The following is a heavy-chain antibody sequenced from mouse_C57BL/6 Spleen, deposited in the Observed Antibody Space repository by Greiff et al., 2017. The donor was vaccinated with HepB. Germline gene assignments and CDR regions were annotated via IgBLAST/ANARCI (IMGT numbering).Heavy chain of an antibody. CDR3: ARGEDYGYWYFDV. D-gene: IGHD2-4*01. V-gene: IGHV3-6*01. J-gene: IGHJ1*03. CDR1: GYSITSGYY. Sequence: ESGPGLVKPSQSLSLTCSVTGYSITSGYYWNWIRQFPGNKLEWMGYISYDGSNNYNPSLKNRISITRDTSKNQFFLKLNSVTTEDTATYYCARGEDYGYWYFDVWGTGTTVTVAS. CDR2: ISYDGSN.